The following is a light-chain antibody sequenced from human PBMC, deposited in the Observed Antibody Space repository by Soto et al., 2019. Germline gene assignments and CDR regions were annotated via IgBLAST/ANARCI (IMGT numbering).Light chain of an antibody. V-gene: IGKV3-20*01. Sequence: EIVLTQSPGTLSLSPGARATLSCRASQSISSSYLAWYQQKPGQAPRLLIDGASNRATGIPDRFSGSGSGTDFTLTISRLEPEDFAVYYCQQYGSSTWTFGQGTKVEIK. CDR3: QQYGSSTWT. CDR2: GAS. CDR1: QSISSSY. J-gene: IGKJ1*01.